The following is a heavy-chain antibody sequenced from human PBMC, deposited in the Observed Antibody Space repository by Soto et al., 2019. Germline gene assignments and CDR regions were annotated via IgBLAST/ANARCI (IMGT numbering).Heavy chain of an antibody. D-gene: IGHD3-22*01. J-gene: IGHJ4*02. V-gene: IGHV3-23*01. CDR2: ISGSGGST. Sequence: GGSLRLSCAASGFTFSSYAMSWVRQAPGKGLEWVSAISGSGGSTYYADSVKGRFTISRDNSKNTLYLQMNSLRAEDTAVYYCAKAYYYDSSGYFGSEFDYWGQGTLVTVSS. CDR1: GFTFSSYA. CDR3: AKAYYYDSSGYFGSEFDY.